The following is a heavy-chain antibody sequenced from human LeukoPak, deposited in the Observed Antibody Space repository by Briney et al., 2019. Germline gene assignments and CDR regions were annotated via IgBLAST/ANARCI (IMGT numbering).Heavy chain of an antibody. V-gene: IGHV4-4*02. D-gene: IGHD3-9*01. CDR2: IYHSGST. CDR1: GGSISSSNW. J-gene: IGHJ4*02. CDR3: ARVGYDILTGYYRGGYFDY. Sequence: SETLSLTCAVSGGSISSSNWWSWVRPPPGKGLEWIGEIYHSGSTNYNPSLKSRVTISVDTSKNQFSLKLSSVTAADTAVYYCARVGYDILTGYYRGGYFDYWGQGTLVTVSS.